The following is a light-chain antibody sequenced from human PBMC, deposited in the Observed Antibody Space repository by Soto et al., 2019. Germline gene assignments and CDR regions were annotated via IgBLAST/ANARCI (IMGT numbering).Light chain of an antibody. V-gene: IGKV4-1*01. Sequence: DIMMTQTPDSLAVSLGERATINCKSSQSVLYNSNNDSYLTWYQQKPGQSPRVLIYWASTRESGVPDRFSGSGSGTDFTLTISSLQAEDVAVYYCQRYHSIPWTFGQGTKVDIK. CDR2: WAS. CDR1: QSVLYNSNNDSY. J-gene: IGKJ1*01. CDR3: QRYHSIPWT.